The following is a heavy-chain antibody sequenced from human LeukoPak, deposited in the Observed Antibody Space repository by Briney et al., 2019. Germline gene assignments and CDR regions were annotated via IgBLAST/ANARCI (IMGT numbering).Heavy chain of an antibody. CDR1: GYIIDDSL. Sequence: GESLRLSCVAPGYIIDDSLIASVRRAPGKGLEWNSLIGSDGSNPYYADSVKCRFTISRDNSKNSLFLQMNRRTPGDTAVYYCARDIGGNYFDSWGQGTGVPVTS. V-gene: IGHV3-43*01. D-gene: IGHD3-10*01. CDR2: IGSDGSNP. CDR3: ARDIGGNYFDS. J-gene: IGHJ4*02.